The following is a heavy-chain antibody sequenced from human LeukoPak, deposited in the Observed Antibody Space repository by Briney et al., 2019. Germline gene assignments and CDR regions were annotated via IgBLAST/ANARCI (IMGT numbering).Heavy chain of an antibody. CDR3: ARDRRSSDAFDI. V-gene: IGHV4-59*01. CDR2: IYYSGTT. J-gene: IGHJ3*02. Sequence: SETQSLTCTVSGGSISSDYWSWIRQPPGKALEWIGYIYYSGTTNCNPSLKSRVTISVDTSKNQFSLKLSSVTAADTAVYYCARDRRSSDAFDIWGQGTMVTVSS. CDR1: GGSISSDY. D-gene: IGHD6-6*01.